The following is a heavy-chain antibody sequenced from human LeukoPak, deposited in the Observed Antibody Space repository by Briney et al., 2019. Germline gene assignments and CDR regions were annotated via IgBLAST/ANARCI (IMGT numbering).Heavy chain of an antibody. CDR2: LYPGDSDT. V-gene: IGHV5-51*01. J-gene: IGHJ3*01. CDR3: ARLRLGYDHSGAYYAEAFDL. CDR1: GYSFTSYW. D-gene: IGHD3-22*01. Sequence: GESLKISCQVSGYSFTSYWIGWVRLMTGKGLEWMGILYPGDSDTRYSPSFQGQVTISADKSISTAYLQWSRLNASDTAMYYCARLRLGYDHSGAYYAEAFDLWGQGTMVTVSS.